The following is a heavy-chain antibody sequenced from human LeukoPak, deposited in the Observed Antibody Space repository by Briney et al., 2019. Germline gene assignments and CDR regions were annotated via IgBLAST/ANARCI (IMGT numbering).Heavy chain of an antibody. Sequence: GGSLRLSCAASGFTFSDYYMSWIRQAPGKGLEWVSYISSSGSTIYYADSVKGRFTISRDNAKNSLYLQMNSLRAEDTAVYYCARERNSGYDWYFDYWGQGPRSPSPQ. V-gene: IGHV3-11*04. CDR2: ISSSGSTI. D-gene: IGHD5-12*01. CDR1: GFTFSDYY. CDR3: ARERNSGYDWYFDY. J-gene: IGHJ4*02.